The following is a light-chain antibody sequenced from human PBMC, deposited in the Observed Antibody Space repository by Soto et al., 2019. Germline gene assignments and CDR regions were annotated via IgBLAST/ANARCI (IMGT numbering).Light chain of an antibody. J-gene: IGKJ1*01. V-gene: IGKV3-11*01. CDR3: QQHSHWPPWT. Sequence: EVVLTQSPATLSLSPGERATLSCRASQNVRTFLDWYQQKPGQAPRLLIYGASNRATGIPARFSGSGSGTDFTLTISSLEPXXXXXYYCQQHSHWPPWTFGQGTRVEIQ. CDR1: QNVRTF. CDR2: GAS.